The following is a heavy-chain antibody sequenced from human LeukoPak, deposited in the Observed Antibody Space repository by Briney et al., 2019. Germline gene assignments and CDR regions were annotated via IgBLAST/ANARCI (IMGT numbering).Heavy chain of an antibody. D-gene: IGHD5-12*01. CDR2: IIPIFGTA. Sequence: GSSVKVSCKASGRTFSSYAISWVRQAPGQGLEWMGGIIPIFGTANYAQKFQGRVTITTDESTSTAYMELSSLRSEDTAVYYCARGGYDFFGDAFDIWGQGAMVTVSS. CDR1: GRTFSSYA. V-gene: IGHV1-69*05. J-gene: IGHJ3*02. CDR3: ARGGYDFFGDAFDI.